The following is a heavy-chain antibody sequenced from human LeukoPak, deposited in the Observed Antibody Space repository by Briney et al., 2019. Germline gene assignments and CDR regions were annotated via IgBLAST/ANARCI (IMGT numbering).Heavy chain of an antibody. CDR3: AKDRSPGGYYDSSGYADY. D-gene: IGHD3-22*01. Sequence: GGPLRLSCVASGFTFSSYAMSWVRQAPGKGLEWVSAISGSGGSTYYADSVKGRFTISRDNSKNTLYLQMNSLRAEDTAVYYCAKDRSPGGYYDSSGYADYWGQGTLVTVSS. CDR1: GFTFSSYA. J-gene: IGHJ4*02. V-gene: IGHV3-23*01. CDR2: ISGSGGST.